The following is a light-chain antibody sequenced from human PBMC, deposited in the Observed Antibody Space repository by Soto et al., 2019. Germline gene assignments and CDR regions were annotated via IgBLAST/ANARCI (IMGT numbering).Light chain of an antibody. CDR1: SSDIVGYNY. CDR2: EVA. Sequence: QSALTQPASVSGSPGQSITISCTGTSSDIVGYNYVSWYQQYPGEAPKLLIYEVAHRPSGVSSRFSGSKSGDTASLTISGLQAEDEADYYCSSYTTTSLPFVFGTGTKVTVL. V-gene: IGLV2-14*01. J-gene: IGLJ1*01. CDR3: SSYTTTSLPFV.